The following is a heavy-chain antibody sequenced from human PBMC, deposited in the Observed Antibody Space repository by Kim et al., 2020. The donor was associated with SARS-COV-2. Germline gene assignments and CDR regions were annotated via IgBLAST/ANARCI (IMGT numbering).Heavy chain of an antibody. CDR2: IYSGGST. CDR3: AITTYYYGSGSGYFEH. D-gene: IGHD3-10*01. CDR1: GFTVSSNY. Sequence: GGSLRLSCAASGFTVSSNYMSWVRQAPGKGLEWVSVIYSGGSTYYADSVKGRFTISRHTSNNTLYLQMNSLRPEDTAVYYCAITTYYYGSGSGYFEHWGQGAVVTVSS. J-gene: IGHJ4*02. V-gene: IGHV3-53*04.